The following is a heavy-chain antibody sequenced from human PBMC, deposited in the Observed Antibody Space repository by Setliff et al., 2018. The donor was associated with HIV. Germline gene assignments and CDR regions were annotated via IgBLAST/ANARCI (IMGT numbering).Heavy chain of an antibody. V-gene: IGHV3-30*02. CDR2: IQSDGSNK. CDR3: AKSVGPRIAAAGTVFDP. J-gene: IGHJ5*02. CDR1: GFSFSTYG. Sequence: SCAASGFSFSTYGMHWVRQTPGKGLEWVAFIQSDGSNKYYADSVKGRFTISRDNAKNSLYLQMNSLRAEDTALYYCAKSVGPRIAAAGTVFDPWGQGTLVTVSS. D-gene: IGHD6-13*01.